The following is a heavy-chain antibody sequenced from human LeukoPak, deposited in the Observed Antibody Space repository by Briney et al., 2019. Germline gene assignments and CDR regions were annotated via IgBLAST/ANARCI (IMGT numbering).Heavy chain of an antibody. D-gene: IGHD3/OR15-3a*01. CDR1: NFTFTSYA. J-gene: IGHJ4*01. CDR2: ITSGGDTT. CDR3: VREDLGIEY. Sequence: GGSLRLSCAASNFTFTSYAMNWVRQAPGKGLEWVSGITSGGDTTYYVDSVKGRFTISRDNSKKTLYLQMSSLRAEDTAVYYCVREDLGIEYWGHGTLVTVSS. V-gene: IGHV3-23*01.